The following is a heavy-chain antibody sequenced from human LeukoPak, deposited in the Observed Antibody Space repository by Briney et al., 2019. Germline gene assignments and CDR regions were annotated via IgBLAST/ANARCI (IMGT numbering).Heavy chain of an antibody. D-gene: IGHD1-1*01. CDR3: ATKTDWSYFEY. V-gene: IGHV3-23*01. CDR2: ISGSGGST. Sequence: GGSLRPSCAASGFTFSTYAMSWVRQAPGKVLEGVSAISGSGGSTYNADSVKGRFTISRDNSKNTLYAQMSSLRAEDTAVYYCATKTDWSYFEYWGQGTLVTVSS. CDR1: GFTFSTYA. J-gene: IGHJ4*02.